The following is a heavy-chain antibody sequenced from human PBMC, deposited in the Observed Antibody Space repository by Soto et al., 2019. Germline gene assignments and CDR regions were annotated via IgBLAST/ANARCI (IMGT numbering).Heavy chain of an antibody. CDR2: IYYSGST. D-gene: IGHD4-17*01. J-gene: IGHJ6*02. V-gene: IGHV4-59*01. CDR1: GGSISSYY. Sequence: PSETLSLTCIVSGGSISSYYWSWIRQPPGKGLEWIGYIYYSGSTNYNPSLKSRVTISVDTSKNQFSLKLSSVTAADTAVYYCARSTPRRPDDYGDYNYYYGMDVWGQGTTVTVSS. CDR3: ARSTPRRPDDYGDYNYYYGMDV.